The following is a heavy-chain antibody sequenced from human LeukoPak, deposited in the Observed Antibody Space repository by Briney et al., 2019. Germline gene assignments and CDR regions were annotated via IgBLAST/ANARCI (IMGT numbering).Heavy chain of an antibody. CDR1: GXTXXXXX. D-gene: IGHD6-19*01. V-gene: IGHV7-4-1*02. CDR2: ISTNTGNP. J-gene: IGHJ4*02. Sequence: KVSXXXXGXTXXXXXMXWVRQAPGQGLEWMGWISTNTGNPTYAQGFTGRFVFSLDTSVSTAYLQISSLKAEDTAVYYCARAGYSSGWYEFDYWGQGTLVTVSS. CDR3: ARAGYSSGWYEFDY.